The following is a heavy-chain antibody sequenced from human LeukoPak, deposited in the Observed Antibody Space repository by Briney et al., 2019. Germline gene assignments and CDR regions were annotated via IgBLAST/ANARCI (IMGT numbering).Heavy chain of an antibody. CDR3: TTDPGDSSGQNYYYYGMDV. CDR1: GFTFSNAW. V-gene: IGHV3-15*01. Sequence: GGSLRLSCAASGFTFSNAWMSWVRQAPGKGLEWVGRIKSKTDGGTTDYAAPVKGRFTISRDDSKNTLYLQMNSLKTEDTAVYYCTTDPGDSSGQNYYYYGMDVWGQGTTVTVSS. CDR2: IKSKTDGGTT. J-gene: IGHJ6*02. D-gene: IGHD3-22*01.